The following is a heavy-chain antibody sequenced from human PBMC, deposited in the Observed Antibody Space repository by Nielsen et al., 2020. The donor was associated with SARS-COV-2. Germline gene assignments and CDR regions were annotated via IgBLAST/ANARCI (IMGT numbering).Heavy chain of an antibody. D-gene: IGHD6-19*01. CDR1: RDTFTGYY. J-gene: IGHJ4*02. V-gene: IGHV1-2*06. Sequence: ASVKVSCKASRDTFTGYYVHWVRQAPGQGLEWMGRINPTLGGTHYAQKFQGRVTLTSDTSISTVYMELSSLRSDDTALYHCARARSSGWYSSGFLNYWGQGTLVTVSS. CDR3: ARARSSGWYSSGFLNY. CDR2: INPTLGGT.